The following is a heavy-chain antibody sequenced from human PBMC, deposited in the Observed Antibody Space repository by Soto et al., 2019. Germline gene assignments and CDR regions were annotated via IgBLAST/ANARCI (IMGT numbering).Heavy chain of an antibody. CDR1: GGSISSYY. Sequence: SETLSLTCTVSGGSISSYYWSWIRQPPGKGLERIGYIYYSGSTNYNPALKSRVTISVDTSKNQFSLKLSSGTAADTAVYYCARDRARRDGYNYGMDVWGQGTTVTVSS. J-gene: IGHJ6*02. V-gene: IGHV4-59*01. CDR2: IYYSGST. CDR3: ARDRARRDGYNYGMDV.